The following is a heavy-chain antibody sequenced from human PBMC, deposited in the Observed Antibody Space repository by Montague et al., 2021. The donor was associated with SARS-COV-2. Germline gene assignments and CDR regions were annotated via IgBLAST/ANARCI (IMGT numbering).Heavy chain of an antibody. D-gene: IGHD3-22*01. V-gene: IGHV4-59*01. J-gene: IGHJ6*02. CDR3: ARGGGYYSYGLDV. CDR1: DGSISSYY. CDR2: IYYSGST. Sequence: SETRSLTCTVSDGSISSYYWCWIRQHPGRGLEWIGYIYYSGSTDYSHSLKSRVTISLDTSKNQFSLQVTSVTAADTAVYYCARGGGYYSYGLDVWGQGTTVTVSS.